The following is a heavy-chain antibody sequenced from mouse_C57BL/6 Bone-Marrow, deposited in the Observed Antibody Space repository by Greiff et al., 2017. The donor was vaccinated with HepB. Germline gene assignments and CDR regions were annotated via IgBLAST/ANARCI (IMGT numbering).Heavy chain of an antibody. CDR3: AIYYDYPFDY. CDR1: GYTFTSYW. J-gene: IGHJ2*01. D-gene: IGHD2-4*01. V-gene: IGHV1-69*01. CDR2: IDPSDSYT. Sequence: VKQSCKASGYTFTSYWMHWVKQRPGQGLEWIGEIDPSDSYTNYNQKFKGKSTLTVDKSSSTAYMQLSSLTSEDSAVYYCAIYYDYPFDYWGQGTTLTVSS.